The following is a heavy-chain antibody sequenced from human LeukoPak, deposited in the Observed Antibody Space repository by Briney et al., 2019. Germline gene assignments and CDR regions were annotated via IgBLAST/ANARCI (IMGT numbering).Heavy chain of an antibody. Sequence: PGGPLRLSCAASGFTFSSYAMSWVRQAPGKGLEWVSAISGSGGSTYYADSVKGRFTISRDNSKNTLYLQMNSLRAEDTAVYYCAKGKRLRFLEWLFPTPLDYWGQGTLVTVSS. CDR2: ISGSGGST. V-gene: IGHV3-23*01. D-gene: IGHD3-3*01. CDR1: GFTFSSYA. J-gene: IGHJ4*02. CDR3: AKGKRLRFLEWLFPTPLDY.